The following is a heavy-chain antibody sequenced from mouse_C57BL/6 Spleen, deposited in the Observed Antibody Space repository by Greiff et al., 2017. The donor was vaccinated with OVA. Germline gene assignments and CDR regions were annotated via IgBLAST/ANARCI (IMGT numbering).Heavy chain of an antibody. V-gene: IGHV5-9-1*02. CDR1: GFTFSSYA. Sequence: DVMLVESGDGLVKPGGSLKLSCAASGFTFSSYAMSWVRQTPEQRLEWVAYICSGGDYIYYADTVKGRFTITRGNARNTLYLYISSLKSEDTAMYYCTRDYYGGNDDWGKGTTLTVSS. CDR3: TRDYYGGNDD. J-gene: IGHJ2*01. CDR2: ICSGGDYI. D-gene: IGHD1-1*01.